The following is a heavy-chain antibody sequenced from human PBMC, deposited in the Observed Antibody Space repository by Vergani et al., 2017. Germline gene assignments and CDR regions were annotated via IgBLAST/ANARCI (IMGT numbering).Heavy chain of an antibody. CDR2: INHSGST. CDR1: GGSISSSSYY. CDR3: ARALRKEWTVRGVIMVSELSPFDY. J-gene: IGHJ4*02. Sequence: QLQLQESGPGLVKPSETLSLTCTVSGGSISSSSYYWGWIRQPPGKGLEWIGEINHSGSTNYNPSLKSRVTISVDTSKNQFSLKLSSVTAADTAVYYCARALRKEWTVRGVIMVSELSPFDYWGQGTLVTVSS. V-gene: IGHV4-39*07. D-gene: IGHD3-10*01.